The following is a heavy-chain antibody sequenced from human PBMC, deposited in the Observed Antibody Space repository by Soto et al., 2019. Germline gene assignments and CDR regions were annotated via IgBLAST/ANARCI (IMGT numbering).Heavy chain of an antibody. V-gene: IGHV4-30-4*01. CDR2: IYYSGST. J-gene: IGHJ4*02. CDR1: GGSISSGDYY. CDR3: ARASGVITFGGVIVFDY. D-gene: IGHD3-16*02. Sequence: PSETLSLTCTVSGGSISSGDYYWSWIRQPPGKGLEWIGYIYYSGSTYYNPSLKSRVTISVDTPKNQFSLKLSSVTAADTAVYYCARASGVITFGGVIVFDYWGQGTLVTVSS.